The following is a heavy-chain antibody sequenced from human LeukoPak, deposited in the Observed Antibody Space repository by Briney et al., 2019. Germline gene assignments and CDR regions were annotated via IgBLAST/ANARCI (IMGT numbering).Heavy chain of an antibody. CDR2: IYYSGST. Sequence: SQTLSLTCTVSGGSISSGGYYWSWIRQHPGKGLEWIGYIYYSGSTYYNPSLKSRVTISVDTSKNQFSLKLSSVTAADTAVYYCAREGRDEWLRLGPTYYFDYWGQGTLVTVSS. CDR1: GGSISSGGYY. J-gene: IGHJ4*02. V-gene: IGHV4-31*03. CDR3: AREGRDEWLRLGPTYYFDY. D-gene: IGHD5-12*01.